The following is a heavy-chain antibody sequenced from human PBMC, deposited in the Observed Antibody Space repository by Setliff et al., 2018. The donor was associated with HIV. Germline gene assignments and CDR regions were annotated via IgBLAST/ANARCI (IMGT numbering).Heavy chain of an antibody. CDR1: GGSISSGSYY. CDR2: IYTSGST. J-gene: IGHJ4*02. V-gene: IGHV4-61*09. Sequence: TLSLTCTVSGGSISSGSYYWSWIRQPAGKGLEWIGHIYTSGSTNYNPSLKSRVTISVDTSKNQFSLKLSSVTAADTVVYYCARVPPDCSGGSCYSKHYVDYWGQGTLVTVSS. CDR3: ARVPPDCSGGSCYSKHYVDY. D-gene: IGHD2-15*01.